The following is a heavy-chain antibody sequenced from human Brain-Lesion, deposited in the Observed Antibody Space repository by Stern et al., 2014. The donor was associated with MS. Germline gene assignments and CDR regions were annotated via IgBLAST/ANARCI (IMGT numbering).Heavy chain of an antibody. D-gene: IGHD5-12*01. CDR2: IHYSGST. Sequence: VQLVQSGPGLVKPSETLSLTCTVSGGSFNHYYWSWVRPPPGKGLEWIGYIHYSGSTNYNPSLQSRVTISLDTSKNQFSLELSTVTTADTAVYFCARVGGYRGYERYSLVDYYYGMDVWGQGTTVAVSS. J-gene: IGHJ6*02. V-gene: IGHV4-59*01. CDR3: ARVGGYRGYERYSLVDYYYGMDV. CDR1: GGSFNHYY.